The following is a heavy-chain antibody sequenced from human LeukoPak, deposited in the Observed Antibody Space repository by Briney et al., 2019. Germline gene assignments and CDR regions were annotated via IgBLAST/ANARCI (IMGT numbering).Heavy chain of an antibody. CDR1: GDSISSGGYY. D-gene: IGHD1-26*01. V-gene: IGHV4-30-2*01. Sequence: SETLSLTCTVSGDSISSGGYYWSWIRQPPGKSLEWIGYIYHSGSTYYNPSLKSRVTISVDRSKNQFSLKLSSVTAADTAVYYCARARYSGSSTPYYFDYWGQGTLVTVSS. J-gene: IGHJ4*02. CDR2: IYHSGST. CDR3: ARARYSGSSTPYYFDY.